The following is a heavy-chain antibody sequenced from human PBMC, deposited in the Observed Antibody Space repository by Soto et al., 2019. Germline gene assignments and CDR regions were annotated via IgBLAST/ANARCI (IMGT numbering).Heavy chain of an antibody. J-gene: IGHJ4*02. D-gene: IGHD1-1*01. CDR3: AKRHTTVPTPANYFDY. Sequence: PGGSLRLSCAASGFSFSSYAMSWVRQAPGKGLEWVSAISGSGAGTYYADSVEGRFTISKDDSKNTLYLQMNSLRAEDTAVYYCAKRHTTVPTPANYFDYWGQGTLVTVSS. CDR1: GFSFSSYA. V-gene: IGHV3-23*01. CDR2: ISGSGAGT.